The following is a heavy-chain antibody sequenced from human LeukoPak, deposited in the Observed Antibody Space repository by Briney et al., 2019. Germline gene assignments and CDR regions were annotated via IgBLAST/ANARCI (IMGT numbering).Heavy chain of an antibody. CDR1: GFTVRSNY. Sequence: PGGSLRLSCALSGFTVRSNYMNWVRQAPGQGLEWVSVINSGGSTHYADSVKGRFTISRDNSKNTLYLQMNSLRAEDTAVYYCARDLYYYGSGSDNFLYYWGQGTLVTVSS. V-gene: IGHV3-53*01. D-gene: IGHD3-10*01. CDR3: ARDLYYYGSGSDNFLYY. J-gene: IGHJ4*02. CDR2: INSGGST.